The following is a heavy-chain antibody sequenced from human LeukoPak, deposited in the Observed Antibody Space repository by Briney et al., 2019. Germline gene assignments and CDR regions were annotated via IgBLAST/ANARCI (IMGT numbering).Heavy chain of an antibody. J-gene: IGHJ6*03. CDR1: GCTFTSYD. CDR2: MNPNSGNT. Sequence: ASVKVSCKASGCTFTSYDINWVRQATGQGLEWMGWMNPNSGNTGYAQKFQGRVTITRNTSISTAYMELSSLRSEDTAVYYCARATVTTSLLFHYYYYYYMDVWGKGTTVTVSS. CDR3: ARATVTTSLLFHYYYYYYMDV. D-gene: IGHD4-17*01. V-gene: IGHV1-8*03.